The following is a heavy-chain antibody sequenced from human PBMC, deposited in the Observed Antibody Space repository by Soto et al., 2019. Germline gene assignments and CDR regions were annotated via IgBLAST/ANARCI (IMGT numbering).Heavy chain of an antibody. J-gene: IGHJ5*02. D-gene: IGHD2-2*01. CDR3: AGKTFTTAAASYGRSNWFDP. Sequence: SETLSLTCTVSGGSITSSSHFWGWVRQPPGKGLEWIGTIYFTGNTYYTPSLKSRLTMSIDTSKNEFSLRLNSVTAADTAVYYCAGKTFTTAAASYGRSNWFDPWGPGTLVTVSS. CDR2: IYFTGNT. CDR1: GGSITSSSHF. V-gene: IGHV4-39*01.